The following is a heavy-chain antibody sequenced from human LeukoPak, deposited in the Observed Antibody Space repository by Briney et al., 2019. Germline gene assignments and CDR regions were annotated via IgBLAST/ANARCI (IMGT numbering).Heavy chain of an antibody. Sequence: AISGSGGSTYYADSVEGRFTISRDNSKNTLYLQMNSLRAEDTAVYYCAHVAGWAAAGTYYFDYWGQGTLVTVSS. V-gene: IGHV3-23*01. CDR2: ISGSGGST. J-gene: IGHJ4*02. CDR3: AHVAGWAAAGTYYFDY. D-gene: IGHD6-13*01.